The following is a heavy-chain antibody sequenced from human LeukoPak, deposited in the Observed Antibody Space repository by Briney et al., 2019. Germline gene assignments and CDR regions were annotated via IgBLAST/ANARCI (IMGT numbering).Heavy chain of an antibody. D-gene: IGHD3-22*01. V-gene: IGHV4-59*01. Sequence: PSETLSLTCTVSGGSISSYYWSWIRQPPGKGLEWIGYIYYSGSTNYNPSLKSRVTISVDTSKNQFSLKLSSVTAADTAVYYCARDVWSSGYDYWGQGTLVTVSS. J-gene: IGHJ4*02. CDR3: ARDVWSSGYDY. CDR2: IYYSGST. CDR1: GGSISSYY.